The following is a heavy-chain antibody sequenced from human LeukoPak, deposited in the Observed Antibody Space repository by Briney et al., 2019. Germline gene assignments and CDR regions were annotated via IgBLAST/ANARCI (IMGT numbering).Heavy chain of an antibody. CDR1: GGSISSGGYS. J-gene: IGHJ4*02. CDR3: ARAVAGTFAY. D-gene: IGHD6-19*01. Sequence: SETLSLTCAVSGGSISSGGYSWSWIRQPPGKGLEWIGYTHYSGSTNYNPSLKSRVTISVDRSKNQFSLKLSSVTAADTAVYYCARAVAGTFAYWGQGTLVTVSS. V-gene: IGHV4-61*08. CDR2: THYSGST.